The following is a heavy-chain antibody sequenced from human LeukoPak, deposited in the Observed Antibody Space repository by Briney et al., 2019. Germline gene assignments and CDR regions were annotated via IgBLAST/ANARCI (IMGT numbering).Heavy chain of an antibody. Sequence: ASVKVSCKGSGYTFIGYYMHWVGQAPGQGLEWIGWINPKSGGTNYAQKFQGRVTMTRDTSLSTAYMELRRLRSDDTAVYYCASSKNYYASGHDAFDIWGQGRMVTVSS. CDR2: INPKSGGT. D-gene: IGHD3-10*01. J-gene: IGHJ3*02. CDR1: GYTFIGYY. V-gene: IGHV1-2*02. CDR3: ASSKNYYASGHDAFDI.